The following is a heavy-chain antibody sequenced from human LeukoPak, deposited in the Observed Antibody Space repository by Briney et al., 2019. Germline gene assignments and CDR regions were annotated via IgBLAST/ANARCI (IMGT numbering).Heavy chain of an antibody. V-gene: IGHV3-23*01. J-gene: IGHJ4*02. D-gene: IGHD3-22*01. CDR3: AKDMYYDSSGPVFDY. CDR2: ISGSGGKT. CDR1: GFTFSSYA. Sequence: PGGSLRLSCAASGFTFSSYAMSWVRQAPGKGLEWVSAISGSGGKTYYADSVKGRFTISRDTSKNTLYLQMNSPRAEDTAVYYCAKDMYYDSSGPVFDYWGQGTLVTVSS.